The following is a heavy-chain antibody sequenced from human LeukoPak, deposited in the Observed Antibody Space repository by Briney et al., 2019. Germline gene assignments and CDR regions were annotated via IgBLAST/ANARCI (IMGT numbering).Heavy chain of an antibody. CDR1: GFTLKTYS. D-gene: IGHD2-2*01. V-gene: IGHV3-21*01. Sequence: GGSLRLSCAASGFTLKTYSMNWVRQAPGKGLEWVSSISSSSSYRYYADSVKGRFTISRDNAKNSLYLQMNSLRAEDTAVYYCARDGEYCSSTSCYWDYWGQGTLVTVSS. CDR2: ISSSSSYR. J-gene: IGHJ4*02. CDR3: ARDGEYCSSTSCYWDY.